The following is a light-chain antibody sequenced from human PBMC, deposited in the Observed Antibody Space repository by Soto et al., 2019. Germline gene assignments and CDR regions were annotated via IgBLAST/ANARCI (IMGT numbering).Light chain of an antibody. J-gene: IGLJ2*01. Sequence: QSVLTQPASVSGSPGQSITISCTGTSSDVGSYNLVSWYQQYPGTAPKLMIYEDSKRPSGVSNRFSGSKSGNTASLTISELQAEDEADYYCSSYTSRSTPVFGGGTKLTVL. V-gene: IGLV2-14*02. CDR2: EDS. CDR3: SSYTSRSTPV. CDR1: SSDVGSYNL.